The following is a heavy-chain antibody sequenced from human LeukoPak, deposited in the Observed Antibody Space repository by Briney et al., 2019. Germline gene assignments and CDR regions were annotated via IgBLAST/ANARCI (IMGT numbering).Heavy chain of an antibody. CDR3: ATLLTIFRSFDY. CDR1: GFTFSSYG. V-gene: IGHV3-33*01. D-gene: IGHD3-3*01. J-gene: IGHJ4*02. CDR2: IWYDGSNK. Sequence: GGSLRLSCAASGFTFSSYGMHWVRQAPGKGLEWVAVIWYDGSNKYYADSVKGRFTISRDNSKNTLYLQMNSLRAEDTAVYYCATLLTIFRSFDYWGQGTLVTVSS.